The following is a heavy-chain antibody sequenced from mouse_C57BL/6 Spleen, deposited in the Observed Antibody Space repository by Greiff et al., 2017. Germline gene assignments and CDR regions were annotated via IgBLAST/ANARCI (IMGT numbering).Heavy chain of an antibody. CDR1: GYTFTDYY. CDR3: ARDWDCGYLYYYAMDY. Sequence: EVQLQQSGPELVKPGASVKISCKASGYTFTDYYMNWVQQSHGMTLEWIGDINPNNGGTSYNQKFKGKATLTVDKSSSTAYMERRSLTSEDSAVYYCARDWDCGYLYYYAMDYWGQGTSVTVSS. V-gene: IGHV1-26*01. CDR2: INPNNGGT. D-gene: IGHD2-2*01. J-gene: IGHJ4*01.